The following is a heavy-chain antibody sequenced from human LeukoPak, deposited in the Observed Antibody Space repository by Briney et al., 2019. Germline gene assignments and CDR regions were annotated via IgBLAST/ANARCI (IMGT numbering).Heavy chain of an antibody. V-gene: IGHV3-30-3*01. J-gene: IGHJ5*02. CDR1: GFSFSNFS. CDR3: ARGDYYDSSGYYA. Sequence: GGSLRLSCAASGFSFSNFSMHWVRQAPGKGLEWVAVTSYDGTNKYYADSVQGRFTISRDNGKNSLYLQMNSLRLEDTAVYYCARGDYYDSSGYYAWGQGTLVTVSS. CDR2: TSYDGTNK. D-gene: IGHD3-22*01.